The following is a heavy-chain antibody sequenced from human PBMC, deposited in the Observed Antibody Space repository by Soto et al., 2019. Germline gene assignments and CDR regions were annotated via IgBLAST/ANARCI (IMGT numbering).Heavy chain of an antibody. CDR1: GFTVSSNY. V-gene: IGHV3-53*01. Sequence: PGGSLRLSXAASGFTVSSNYMSWVRQAPGKGLEWVSVIYSGGSTYYADSVKGRFTISRDNSKNTLYLQMNSLRAEDTAVYYCARDFFGYYDSSASDVWGQGTTVTVSS. J-gene: IGHJ6*02. CDR2: IYSGGST. D-gene: IGHD3-22*01. CDR3: ARDFFGYYDSSASDV.